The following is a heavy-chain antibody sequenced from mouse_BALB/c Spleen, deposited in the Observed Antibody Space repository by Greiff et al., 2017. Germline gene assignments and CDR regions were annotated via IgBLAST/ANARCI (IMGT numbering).Heavy chain of an antibody. Sequence: VQLQESGPGLVAPSQSLSITCTVSGFSLTSYDISWIRQPPGKGLEWLGVIWTGGGTNYNSAFMSRLSISKDNSKSQVFLKMNSLQTDDTAIYYCVRDDGYYFDYWGQGTTLTVSA. J-gene: IGHJ2*01. CDR1: GFSLTSYD. D-gene: IGHD2-3*01. CDR3: VRDDGYYFDY. V-gene: IGHV2-9-2*01. CDR2: IWTGGGT.